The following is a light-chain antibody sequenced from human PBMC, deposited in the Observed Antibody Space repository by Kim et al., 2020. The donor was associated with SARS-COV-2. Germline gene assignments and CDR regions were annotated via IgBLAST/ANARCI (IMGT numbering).Light chain of an antibody. CDR1: SLRRYH. J-gene: IGLJ2*01. CDR2: GKN. Sequence: LGQTVRITCQGDSLRRYHASWYQQKPGQAPIVVIYGKNNRPSGIPDRFSGSSSGNTASLTITGAQAEDEADYYCNSRDSSGNHLVVFGGGTKVTVL. V-gene: IGLV3-19*01. CDR3: NSRDSSGNHLVV.